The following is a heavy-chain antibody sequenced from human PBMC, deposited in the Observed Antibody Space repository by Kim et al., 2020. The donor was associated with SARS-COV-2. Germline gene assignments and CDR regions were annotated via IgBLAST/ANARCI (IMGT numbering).Heavy chain of an antibody. CDR2: VFHSGTT. V-gene: IGHV4-39*01. CDR3: ARQVGQPGGNYYYYIDV. D-gene: IGHD1-26*01. CDR1: GDSISSNSFF. J-gene: IGHJ6*03. Sequence: SETLSLTCSVSGDSISSNSFFWGWIRQPPGKGLEWLGSVFHSGTTSYNPSLKSRITISVDTSKNHFSLNLGSVTAADTAVYYCARQVGQPGGNYYYYIDV.